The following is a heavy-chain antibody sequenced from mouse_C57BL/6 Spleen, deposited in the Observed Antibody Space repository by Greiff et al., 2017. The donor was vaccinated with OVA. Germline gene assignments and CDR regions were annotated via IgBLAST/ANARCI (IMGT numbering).Heavy chain of an antibody. CDR2: INPSNGGT. Sequence: QVQLKQPGTELVKPGASVKLSCKASGYTFTSYWMHWVKQRPGQGLEWIGNINPSNGGTNYNEKFKSKATLTVDKSSSTAYMQLSSLTSEDSAVYYCARHDGYYGGLYYFDYWGQGTTLTVSS. J-gene: IGHJ2*01. V-gene: IGHV1-53*01. CDR1: GYTFTSYW. D-gene: IGHD2-3*01. CDR3: ARHDGYYGGLYYFDY.